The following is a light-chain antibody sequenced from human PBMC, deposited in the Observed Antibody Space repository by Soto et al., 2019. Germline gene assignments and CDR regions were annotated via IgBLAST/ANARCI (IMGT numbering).Light chain of an antibody. CDR3: QQFRSFPIT. CDR1: QDIGSH. CDR2: FAS. V-gene: IGKV1D-16*01. J-gene: IGKJ5*01. Sequence: DIQMTQSPSSLPASVGDRVTITCRASQDIGSHLAWYQQKPEKAPKSLIYFASTLQSGVPSRFSASGSGTDFTLTISSLQPEDFATYYCQQFRSFPITFGRGTRLEIK.